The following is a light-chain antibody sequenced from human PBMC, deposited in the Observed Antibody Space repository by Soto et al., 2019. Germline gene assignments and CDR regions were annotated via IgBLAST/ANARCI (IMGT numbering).Light chain of an antibody. V-gene: IGLV2-8*01. CDR3: SSYAGSNNWV. J-gene: IGLJ3*02. CDR1: NSDVGAYNY. Sequence: QSALTQPPSASGSPGQSVTISCTGTNSDVGAYNYVSWYQQHPGKAPKLVIYEVSKRPSGVPDRFSGSKSGNTASLTVSGLQAEDEADYYCSSYAGSNNWVFGGGTKVTVL. CDR2: EVS.